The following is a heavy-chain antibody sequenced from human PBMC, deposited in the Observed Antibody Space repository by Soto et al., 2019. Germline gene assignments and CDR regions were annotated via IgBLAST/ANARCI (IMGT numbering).Heavy chain of an antibody. Sequence: SLRHSGSDSPFAFSDYYMSWIRQGAGKGLEWVSYISSSSSYTNYADSVKGRFTISRDNAKNSLYLQMNSLRAEDTAVYYCARPDGGSDYWYFDLWGRGTLVTVSS. CDR2: ISSSSSYT. CDR3: ARPDGGSDYWYFDL. CDR1: PFAFSDYY. J-gene: IGHJ2*01. V-gene: IGHV3-11*06.